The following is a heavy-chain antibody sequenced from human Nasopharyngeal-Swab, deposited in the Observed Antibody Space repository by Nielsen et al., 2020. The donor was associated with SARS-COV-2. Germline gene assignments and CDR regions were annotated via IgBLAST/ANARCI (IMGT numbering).Heavy chain of an antibody. J-gene: IGHJ4*02. V-gene: IGHV3-23*01. CDR1: GFTFSSYA. CDR3: AKRYNWNPRENYFDY. Sequence: GESLKISCAASGFTFSSYAMSWVREAPGKGLEWVPSIRGGGSITYHADSVKGRFTISRDNSKNTVYLQVNSLRAEDTAVYYCAKRYNWNPRENYFDYWGQGTLVTVSS. CDR2: IRGGGSIT. D-gene: IGHD1-20*01.